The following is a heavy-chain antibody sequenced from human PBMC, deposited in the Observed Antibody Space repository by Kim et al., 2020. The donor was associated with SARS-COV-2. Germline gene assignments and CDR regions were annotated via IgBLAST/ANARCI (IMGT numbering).Heavy chain of an antibody. CDR1: GYTFTGYY. D-gene: IGHD6-13*01. J-gene: IGHJ6*02. CDR3: ARLLYSRTDGGYYYYYGMDV. CDR2: INPNSGGT. Sequence: ASVKVSCKASGYTFTGYYMHWVRQAPGQGLEWMGRINPNSGGTNYAQKFQGRVTMTRDTSISTAYMELSRLRSDDTAVYYCARLLYSRTDGGYYYYYGMDVWGQGTTVTVSS. V-gene: IGHV1-2*06.